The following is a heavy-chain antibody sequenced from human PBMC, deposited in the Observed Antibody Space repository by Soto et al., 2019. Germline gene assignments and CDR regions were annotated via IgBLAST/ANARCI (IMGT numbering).Heavy chain of an antibody. CDR2: IYYSGST. V-gene: IGHV4-31*03. J-gene: IGHJ5*02. CDR3: ARMRYCSGGSCYPRFDP. CDR1: GGSISSGGYY. Sequence: QVQLQESGPGLVKPSQTLSLTCTVSGGSISSGGYYWSWIRQHPGKGLEWIGYIYYSGSTYYNPSLKSRVTISVDTSKNQFSLKLSSVTAADTAVYYCARMRYCSGGSCYPRFDPWGQGTLVTVSS. D-gene: IGHD2-15*01.